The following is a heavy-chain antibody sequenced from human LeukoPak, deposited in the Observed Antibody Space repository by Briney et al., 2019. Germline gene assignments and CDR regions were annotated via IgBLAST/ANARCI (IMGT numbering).Heavy chain of an antibody. Sequence: GGSLRLSCAASGFTFSSYAMHWVRQAXXXXXXXXAVISYDGSNKYYADSVKGRFTISRDNSKNTLYLQMNSLRAEDTAVYYCATQIVGATLGYFDYWGQGTLVTVSS. D-gene: IGHD1-26*01. CDR3: ATQIVGATLGYFDY. J-gene: IGHJ4*02. CDR2: ISYDGSNK. V-gene: IGHV3-30-3*01. CDR1: GFTFSSYA.